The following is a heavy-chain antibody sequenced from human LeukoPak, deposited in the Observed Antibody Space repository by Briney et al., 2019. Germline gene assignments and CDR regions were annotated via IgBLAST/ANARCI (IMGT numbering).Heavy chain of an antibody. D-gene: IGHD3-3*01. CDR2: ISSSGSTI. CDR1: GFTFSDYY. J-gene: IGHJ2*01. CDR3: ARTAIFGVVIRGSRYFDL. V-gene: IGHV3-11*01. Sequence: GGSLRLSCAASGFTFSDYYMSWIRQAPGKGLEWVSYISSSGSTIYYADSVKGRFTISRDNAKNSLYLQMNSLRAEDTAVYHCARTAIFGVVIRGSRYFDLWGRGTLVTVSS.